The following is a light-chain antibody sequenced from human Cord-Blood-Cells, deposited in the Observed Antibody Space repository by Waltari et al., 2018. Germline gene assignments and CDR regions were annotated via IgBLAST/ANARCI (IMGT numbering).Light chain of an antibody. J-gene: IGLJ3*02. CDR1: HIGSKS. V-gene: IGLV3-21*04. CDR2: YDS. Sequence: SYVLTQPPSVSVAPGKTARITCGGNHIGSKSVHWYQQKPGQAPVLVIYYDSDRPSGILERFSGSNSGNTATLTISRVEAGDEADYYCQVWDSSSDHPFGGGTKLTVL. CDR3: QVWDSSSDHP.